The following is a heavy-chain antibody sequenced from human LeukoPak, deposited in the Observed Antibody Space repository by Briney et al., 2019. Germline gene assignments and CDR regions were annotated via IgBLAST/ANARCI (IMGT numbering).Heavy chain of an antibody. CDR3: AKDYRMTQWLVLVGGDAFDI. J-gene: IGHJ3*02. V-gene: IGHV3-9*01. CDR2: ISWNSDHV. Sequence: GGSLRLSCAASGFNFDDNAMHWVRQAPGKGLEWVAGISWNSDHVVYADSVKGRFTISRDNSKNTLYLQMNSLRAEDTAVYYCAKDYRMTQWLVLVGGDAFDIWGQGTMVTVSS. D-gene: IGHD6-19*01. CDR1: GFNFDDNA.